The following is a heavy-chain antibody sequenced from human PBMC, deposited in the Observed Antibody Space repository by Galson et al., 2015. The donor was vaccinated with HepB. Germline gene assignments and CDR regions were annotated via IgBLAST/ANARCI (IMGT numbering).Heavy chain of an antibody. Sequence: SLRLSCAASGFTFGSYAMTWVRQAPGKGLQWVSGISGSGDKIYYADSVKGRFTISRDNSKNTLSLQMNSLRAEDTAVYYCAKERGDILTGFEFWGQGTLVTVSS. V-gene: IGHV3-23*01. CDR1: GFTFGSYA. D-gene: IGHD3-9*01. J-gene: IGHJ4*02. CDR3: AKERGDILTGFEF. CDR2: ISGSGDKI.